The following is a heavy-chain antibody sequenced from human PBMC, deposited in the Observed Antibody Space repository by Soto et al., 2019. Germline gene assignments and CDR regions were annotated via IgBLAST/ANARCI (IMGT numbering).Heavy chain of an antibody. CDR3: VRGLRLGELSLGDGMDV. CDR1: GYTFTGYY. D-gene: IGHD3-16*02. CDR2: INPNSGGT. Sequence: GASVKVSCKASGYTFTGYYMHWVRQAPGQGLEWMGWINPNSGGTNYAQKFQGRVTMTRDTSISTAYMELSRLRSDDTAVYYCVRGLRLGELSLGDGMDVWGQGTTVTVSS. V-gene: IGHV1-2*02. J-gene: IGHJ6*02.